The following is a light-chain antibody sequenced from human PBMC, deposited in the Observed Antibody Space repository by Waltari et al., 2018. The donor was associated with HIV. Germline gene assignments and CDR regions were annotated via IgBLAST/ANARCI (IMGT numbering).Light chain of an antibody. V-gene: IGLV2-8*01. J-gene: IGLJ3*02. CDR3: SSYAGSKNLV. CDR1: RSDVGGYNY. CDR2: EVN. Sequence: QSALTQPPSASGSPGQSVTISCTGTRSDVGGYNYVSWYQQYPGKAPKLIIYEVNKRPSGVPDRFSGSKSGNTASLTVSGLQGDDEADYYCSSYAGSKNLVLGGGTKLTVL.